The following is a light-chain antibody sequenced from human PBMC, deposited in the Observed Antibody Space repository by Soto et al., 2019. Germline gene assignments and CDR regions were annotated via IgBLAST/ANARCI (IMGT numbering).Light chain of an antibody. J-gene: IGKJ1*01. CDR1: QDIRSA. V-gene: IGKV1-6*01. CDR2: AAS. CDR3: LQDYNYPRT. Sequence: IQLTQAPSSLSASVVYMLTITSRASQDIRSALGWYQQKPGKVPKLLIYAASTLQSGVPSRFSGSRSGTDFTLTISSLQPEDFATYYCLQDYNYPRTFGQGTKVDI.